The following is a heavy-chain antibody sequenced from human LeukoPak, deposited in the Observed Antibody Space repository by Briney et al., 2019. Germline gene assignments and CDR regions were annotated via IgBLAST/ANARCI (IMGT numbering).Heavy chain of an antibody. J-gene: IGHJ3*02. V-gene: IGHV3-74*03. Sequence: PGGSLRLSCAASGFTFDNHWIYWVRQAPGKGLVWVSRINTDGSSTTYADSVKGRFTISRDNAYNTLYLQMNSLRADDTAVYFCARALAVAASGPLDIWGQGTMVTVSS. CDR3: ARALAVAASGPLDI. CDR1: GFTFDNHW. D-gene: IGHD6-19*01. CDR2: INTDGSST.